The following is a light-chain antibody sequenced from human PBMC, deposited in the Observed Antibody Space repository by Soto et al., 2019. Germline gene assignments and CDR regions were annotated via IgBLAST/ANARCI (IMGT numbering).Light chain of an antibody. V-gene: IGLV1-40*01. CDR1: SSNIGAGYH. CDR2: GNS. J-gene: IGLJ2*01. Sequence: QSVLTQPPSVSGAPGQRVTISCTGSSSNIGAGYHVHWYQQLPRTAPKLLIYGNSNRPSGVPDRFSGSKSGTSASLAITGLQAEDEADYYCQSYDSSLSGSVFGGGTKLTVL. CDR3: QSYDSSLSGSV.